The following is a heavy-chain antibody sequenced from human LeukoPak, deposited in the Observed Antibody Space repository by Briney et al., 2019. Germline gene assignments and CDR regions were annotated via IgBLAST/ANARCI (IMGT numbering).Heavy chain of an antibody. CDR3: AKDLDYGGSVFFDY. CDR1: GFTFNIYA. CDR2: ISGNAENT. D-gene: IGHD4-23*01. V-gene: IGHV3-23*01. J-gene: IGHJ4*02. Sequence: GGSLRLSCAASGFTFNIYAMGWVRQAPGKGLEWVSAISGNAENTYYADSVKGRFTISRDTPKNTLYLQMNSLRAEDTALYYCAKDLDYGGSVFFDYWGQGTLVTVSS.